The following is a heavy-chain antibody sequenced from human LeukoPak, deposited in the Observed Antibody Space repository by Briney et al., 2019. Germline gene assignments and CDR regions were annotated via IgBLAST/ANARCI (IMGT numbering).Heavy chain of an antibody. Sequence: SETLSLTCTVSGGSISSYCWSWIRQPPGKGLEWIGSICYSGSTNYNPSLKSRVTISVDTSKNQFSLKLSSVTAADTAVYYCARGSGSHIDYFDYWGQGTLVTVSS. J-gene: IGHJ4*02. V-gene: IGHV4-59*12. CDR2: ICYSGST. D-gene: IGHD3-10*01. CDR3: ARGSGSHIDYFDY. CDR1: GGSISSYC.